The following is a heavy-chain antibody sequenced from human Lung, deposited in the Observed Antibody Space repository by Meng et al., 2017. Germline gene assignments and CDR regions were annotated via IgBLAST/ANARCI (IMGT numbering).Heavy chain of an antibody. CDR1: DAAVSHTA. CDR2: INHSRST. V-gene: IGHV4-34*01. J-gene: IGHJ4*02. CDR3: ARGPTTMAHDFDY. Sequence: QRPHRVSGLFKPPEPPPPPSLVSDAAVSHTAWSWFRQPPGKGLKWMGEINHSRSTNYTPSLESRATISVDPSQNNLSLKLSSVTAADSAVYSCARGPTTMAHDFDYWGQGTLVTVSS. D-gene: IGHD4-11*01.